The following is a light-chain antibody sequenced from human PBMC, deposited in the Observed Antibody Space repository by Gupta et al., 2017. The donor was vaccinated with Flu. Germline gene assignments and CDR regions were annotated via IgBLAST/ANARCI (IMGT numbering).Light chain of an antibody. CDR1: QDIANH. CDR2: DAS. Sequence: DVHMTQSPSSLSASVGDRVTITCQTNQDIANHLNWYQQKPGKAPQLLIYDASDLQAGVPSRFSGSGSGTHFTLSISSLQPDDIATYFCQQDDHLPFTFGPGTKVNLK. V-gene: IGKV1-33*01. J-gene: IGKJ3*01. CDR3: QQDDHLPFT.